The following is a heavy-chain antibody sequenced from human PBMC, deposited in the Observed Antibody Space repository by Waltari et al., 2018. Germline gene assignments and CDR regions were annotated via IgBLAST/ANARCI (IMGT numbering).Heavy chain of an antibody. CDR1: GFTLSRSY. CDR2: INTDGSSA. Sequence: EVQLVESGGGLVQPGGSLRLSCEASGFTLSRSYMHWVRQVPGKGLVWVSRINTDGSSANYADSVKGRFTISRDNSKNTLYLQMNSLRAEDTAVYYCARDGGGNGYIHYWGQGTLVTVSS. D-gene: IGHD3-16*01. CDR3: ARDGGGNGYIHY. J-gene: IGHJ4*02. V-gene: IGHV3-74*01.